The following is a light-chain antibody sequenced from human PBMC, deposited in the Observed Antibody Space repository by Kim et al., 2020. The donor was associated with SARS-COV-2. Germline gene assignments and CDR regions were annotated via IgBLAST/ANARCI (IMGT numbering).Light chain of an antibody. V-gene: IGLV2-14*03. CDR1: SSDVGTYNY. CDR3: SSYTTSSTVV. Sequence: QSALTQPASVSGSPGQSITISCTGTSSDVGTYNYVSWYQQHPGTAPKLMIYDVSNRPSGVSNRFSGSKSGNTASLTISGLRADDEADYYCSSYTTSSTVVFGGGTKLTVL. CDR2: DVS. J-gene: IGLJ2*01.